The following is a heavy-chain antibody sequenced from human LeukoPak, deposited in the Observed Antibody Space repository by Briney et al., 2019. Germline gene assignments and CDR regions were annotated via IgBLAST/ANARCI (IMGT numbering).Heavy chain of an antibody. V-gene: IGHV3-48*04. CDR3: ARVVSSWYSESMLNRLDY. D-gene: IGHD6-13*01. Sequence: PGGSLRLSCAASGFTFSSYSMNWVRQAPGKGLEWVSYISSSSSTIYYADSVKGRFTISRDNAKNSLYLQMNSLRAEDTAVYYCARVVSSWYSESMLNRLDYWGQGTLVTVSS. J-gene: IGHJ4*02. CDR1: GFTFSSYS. CDR2: ISSSSSTI.